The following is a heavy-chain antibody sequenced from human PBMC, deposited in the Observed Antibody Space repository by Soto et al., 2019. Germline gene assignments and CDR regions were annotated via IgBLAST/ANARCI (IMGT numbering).Heavy chain of an antibody. CDR1: GYTFTSYA. CDR3: ARGEDSAAGTFQVHGRPRYNWFDP. J-gene: IGHJ5*02. Sequence: SSVKVSCKASGYTFTSYAIHWVRQAPGQRPEWMGWINAGNGNTKYSQKFQGRVTITRGTSASTAYKEPSSLRSEDTAAYHCARGEDSAAGTFQVHGRPRYNWFDPWGQGTLVTVSS. V-gene: IGHV1-3*01. CDR2: INAGNGNT. D-gene: IGHD6-13*01.